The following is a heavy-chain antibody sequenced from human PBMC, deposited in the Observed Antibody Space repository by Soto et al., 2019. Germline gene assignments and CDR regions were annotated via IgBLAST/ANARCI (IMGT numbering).Heavy chain of an antibody. CDR2: ISQTGGT. CDR1: GASLSGYD. J-gene: IGHJ3*02. Sequence: TXATLSLSFAVYGASLSGYDWSWVRQPPGKGLEWIGEISQTGGTNYDPSLKGRVSISIDTSKNQFSLRLSSVTAADTAIYYCARDPNANAFDIWGRGTMVTVSS. CDR3: ARDPNANAFDI. V-gene: IGHV4-34*01.